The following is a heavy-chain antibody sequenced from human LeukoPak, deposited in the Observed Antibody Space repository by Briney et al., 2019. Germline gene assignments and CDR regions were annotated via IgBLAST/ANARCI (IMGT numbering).Heavy chain of an antibody. Sequence: SVKVSCKASGGTFSSYAISWMRQAPGQGLEWMGGIIPIFGTANYAQKFQGRVTITADESTSTAYMELSSLRSEDTAVYYCARVGSGSYYKGPNWFDPWGQGTLVTVSS. CDR3: ARVGSGSYYKGPNWFDP. V-gene: IGHV1-69*01. CDR2: IIPIFGTA. CDR1: GGTFSSYA. J-gene: IGHJ5*02. D-gene: IGHD3-10*01.